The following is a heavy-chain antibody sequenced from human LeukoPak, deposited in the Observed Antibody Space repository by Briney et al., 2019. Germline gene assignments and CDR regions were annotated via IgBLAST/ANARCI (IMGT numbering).Heavy chain of an antibody. CDR1: GGSISSGGYY. CDR3: AGGPRDILTGYLGYGMDV. D-gene: IGHD3-9*01. Sequence: SQTLSLTCTVSGGSISSGGYYWSWIRQHPGKGLEWIGYIYYSGSTYYNPSLKSRVTISVDTSKNQFSLKLSSVTAADTAVYYCAGGPRDILTGYLGYGMDVWGKGTTVTVSS. J-gene: IGHJ6*04. V-gene: IGHV4-31*03. CDR2: IYYSGST.